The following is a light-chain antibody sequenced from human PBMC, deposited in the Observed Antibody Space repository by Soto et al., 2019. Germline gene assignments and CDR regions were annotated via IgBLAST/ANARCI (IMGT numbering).Light chain of an antibody. Sequence: DVVMTQSPLSLPVTLGQPASISCWSSQSLSYSDGNIYLNWFHQRPGQSPRRLIYKVFNRDSGVPDRFSGSGSGTDITLKISRVEAEDVGIYYCMQGTHRPITFGGGTKVEIK. J-gene: IGKJ4*01. CDR2: KVF. CDR3: MQGTHRPIT. V-gene: IGKV2-30*01. CDR1: QSLSYSDGNIY.